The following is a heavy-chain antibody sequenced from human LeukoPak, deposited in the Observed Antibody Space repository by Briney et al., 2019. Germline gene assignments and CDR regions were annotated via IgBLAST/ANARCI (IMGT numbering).Heavy chain of an antibody. CDR2: ISAYNGNT. D-gene: IGHD3-9*01. CDR3: ARDFGSYYDILTGHGELDY. Sequence: GASVKVSCKASGYTFTSYGISWVRQAPGQGLEWMGWISAYNGNTNYAQKLQGRVTMTTDTSTSTAYMELRSLRSDDTAVYYCARDFGSYYDILTGHGELDYWGQGTLVTVSS. V-gene: IGHV1-18*01. J-gene: IGHJ4*02. CDR1: GYTFTSYG.